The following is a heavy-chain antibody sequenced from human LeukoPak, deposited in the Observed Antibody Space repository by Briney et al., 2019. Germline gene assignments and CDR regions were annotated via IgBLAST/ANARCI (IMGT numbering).Heavy chain of an antibody. D-gene: IGHD3-10*01. J-gene: IGHJ4*02. V-gene: IGHV4-61*02. CDR1: GGSISSGSYY. CDR2: IFTSGST. Sequence: SETLSLTCTVSGGSISSGSYYWSWIRQPAGKGLEWIGRIFTSGSTNYNPSLKSRVTISIDTSKNQFSLKLSSVTAADTAVYYCARGPSGYYGSGSYSLDYWGQGTLVTVSS. CDR3: ARGPSGYYGSGSYSLDY.